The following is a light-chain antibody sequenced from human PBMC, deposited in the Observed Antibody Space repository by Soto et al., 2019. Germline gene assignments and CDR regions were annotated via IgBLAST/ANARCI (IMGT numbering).Light chain of an antibody. J-gene: IGKJ4*01. Sequence: EIEMTQSPATLSVSPGEGATLSSRASQNVINNVAWYQQKPGQAPRLLIYGASSRATGIPNRFSGSGSGTEFTLTINSLQSEDFAVYYCQRYNKWPLTFGGGTKVDIK. CDR2: GAS. V-gene: IGKV3-15*01. CDR1: QNVINN. CDR3: QRYNKWPLT.